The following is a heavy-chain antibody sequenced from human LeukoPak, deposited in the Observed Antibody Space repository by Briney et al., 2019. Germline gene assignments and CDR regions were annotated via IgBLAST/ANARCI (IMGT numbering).Heavy chain of an antibody. J-gene: IGHJ4*02. D-gene: IGHD3-10*02. CDR3: ARGPTRLPSNFDY. Sequence: SETLSLTCAVSGGSISSYYWSWIRQPPGKGLEWIGYIYYSGSTNYNPSLKSRVTISVDTSKNQFSLKLSSVTAADTAVYYCARGPTRLPSNFDYWGQGTLVTVSS. CDR2: IYYSGST. CDR1: GGSISSYY. V-gene: IGHV4-59*01.